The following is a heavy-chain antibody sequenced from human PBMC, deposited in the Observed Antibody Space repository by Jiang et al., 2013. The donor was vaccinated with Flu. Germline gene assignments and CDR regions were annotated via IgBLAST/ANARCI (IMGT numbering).Heavy chain of an antibody. Sequence: VQPGRSLRLSCAASGFTFDDYAMHWVRQAPGKGLEWVSGISWNSGSIGYADSVKGRFTISRDNAKNSLYLQMNSLRAEDTALYYCAKVGVDYYYYYYMDVWGKGTTVTVSS. V-gene: IGHV3-9*01. CDR2: ISWNSGSI. CDR1: GFTFDDYA. D-gene: IGHD2-21*01. J-gene: IGHJ6*03. CDR3: AKVGVDYYYYYYMDV.